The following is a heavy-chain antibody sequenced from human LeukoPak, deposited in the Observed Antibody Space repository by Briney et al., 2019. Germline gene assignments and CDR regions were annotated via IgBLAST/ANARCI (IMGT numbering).Heavy chain of an antibody. Sequence: TSETLSLTCAVSGFSMTSYYWSWIRQPPGKGLEWIGYISTSGSTNYNPSLKSQVTMSVDTSKNYFSLKLNSVTAADTAFYYCARQNYDYPDYWGQGTLVTVSS. CDR2: ISTSGST. D-gene: IGHD3-16*01. CDR1: GFSMTSYY. CDR3: ARQNYDYPDY. J-gene: IGHJ4*02. V-gene: IGHV4-4*09.